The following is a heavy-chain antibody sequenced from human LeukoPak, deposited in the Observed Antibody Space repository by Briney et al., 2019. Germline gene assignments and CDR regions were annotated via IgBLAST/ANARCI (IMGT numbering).Heavy chain of an antibody. Sequence: GGSLRLSCAASGCTFSDYYMSWIRQAPGKGLEWVAYISSSSSYKNYADSVKGRFTISRDNAKNSLYLQMNSLRAEDTAVYYCVRDQKTTYYYDSSGYYRHNWFDPWGQGTLVTVSS. CDR2: ISSSSSYK. V-gene: IGHV3-11*06. CDR3: VRDQKTTYYYDSSGYYRHNWFDP. CDR1: GCTFSDYY. J-gene: IGHJ5*02. D-gene: IGHD3-22*01.